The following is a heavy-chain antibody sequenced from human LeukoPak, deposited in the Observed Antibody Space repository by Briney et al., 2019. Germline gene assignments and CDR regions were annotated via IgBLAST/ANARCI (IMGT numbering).Heavy chain of an antibody. V-gene: IGHV3-21*01. CDR1: GFTFSSYS. CDR3: ARAKVEMATVHAY. CDR2: ISSSGSYI. Sequence: GGSLRLSCAASGFTFSSYSMNWVRQAPGKGLEWVSSISSSGSYIYYADSVKGRFTISRDNAKNSLYLQMNSLRAEDTAVYYCARAKVEMATVHAYWGQGTLVTVSS. D-gene: IGHD5-24*01. J-gene: IGHJ4*02.